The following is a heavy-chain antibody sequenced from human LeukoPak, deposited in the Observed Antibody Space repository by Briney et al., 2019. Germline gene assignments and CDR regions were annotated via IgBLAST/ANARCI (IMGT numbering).Heavy chain of an antibody. CDR2: INHSGST. V-gene: IGHV4-34*01. Sequence: SETLSLTCAVYGGSFSGYYWSWIRQPPGKGLEWIGEINHSGSTNYNPSLKSRVTISVDTSKNQFSLKLSSVTAADTAVYYCARRGLEWELLPLDYWGQGTLVTVSS. CDR1: GGSFSGYY. J-gene: IGHJ4*02. D-gene: IGHD1-26*01. CDR3: ARRGLEWELLPLDY.